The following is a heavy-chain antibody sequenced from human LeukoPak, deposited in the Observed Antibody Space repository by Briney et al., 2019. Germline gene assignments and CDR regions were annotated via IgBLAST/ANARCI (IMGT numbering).Heavy chain of an antibody. Sequence: GGSLRLSCVASGFTVSNYYMSWVRQAPGKGLEWVSLLYTGDTTYYAESVEGRFTISRDDSMNTIYLQMNTLRAEDTAVYYCSRGGVNYWNPRYWGQGTLVTVSS. CDR2: LYTGDTT. CDR3: SRGGVNYWNPRY. J-gene: IGHJ4*01. D-gene: IGHD1-1*01. CDR1: GFTVSNYY. V-gene: IGHV3-53*01.